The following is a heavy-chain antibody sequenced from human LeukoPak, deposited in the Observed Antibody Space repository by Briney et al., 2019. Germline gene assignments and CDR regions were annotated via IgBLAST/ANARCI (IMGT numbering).Heavy chain of an antibody. J-gene: IGHJ4*02. CDR2: IYNSGST. Sequence: SSETLSLTCTVSGGSISSYYWSWIRQPAGKGVEWIGRIYNSGSTRSNPSLNSRDNMSVDTSKNQFSLKLSSGTAADTAVYYCARAGGGYQLIFDYWGQGTLVTVSS. V-gene: IGHV4-4*07. CDR1: GGSISSYY. D-gene: IGHD2-2*01. CDR3: ARAGGGYQLIFDY.